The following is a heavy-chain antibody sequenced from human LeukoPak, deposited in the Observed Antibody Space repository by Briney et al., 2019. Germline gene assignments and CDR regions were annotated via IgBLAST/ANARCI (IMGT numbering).Heavy chain of an antibody. Sequence: PSETPSLTCTVSGGSISSYYWSWIRQPPGKGLEWIGYIYYSGSTNYNPSLKSRVTISVDTSKNQFSLKLSSVTAADTAVYYCARLSRKNSSSWRSWFDPWGQGTLVTVSS. CDR2: IYYSGST. J-gene: IGHJ5*02. CDR1: GGSISSYY. D-gene: IGHD6-13*01. CDR3: ARLSRKNSSSWRSWFDP. V-gene: IGHV4-59*08.